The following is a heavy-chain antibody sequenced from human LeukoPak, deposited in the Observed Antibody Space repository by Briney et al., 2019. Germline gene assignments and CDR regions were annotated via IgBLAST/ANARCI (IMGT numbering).Heavy chain of an antibody. CDR3: ARADIVVVPAAEAHGAFDI. CDR2: IIPIFGTA. CDR1: GGTFSSYA. D-gene: IGHD2-2*01. V-gene: IGHV1-69*05. J-gene: IGHJ3*02. Sequence: GASVKVSCKASGGTFSSYAISWVRQAPGQGLEWMGGIIPIFGTANYAQKFQGRVTITTDESTSTAYMELSSLRSEDTAVYYCARADIVVVPAAEAHGAFDIWGQGTMVTVSS.